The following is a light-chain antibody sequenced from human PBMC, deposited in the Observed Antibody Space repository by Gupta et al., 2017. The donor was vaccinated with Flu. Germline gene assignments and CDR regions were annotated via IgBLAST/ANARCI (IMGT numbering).Light chain of an antibody. J-gene: IGKJ2*01. V-gene: IGKV2-28*01. CDR3: MQALQTPPT. CDR1: QSLLHSNGYNY. Sequence: EIVMTQSQLSLPVTPGEPASISCRSSQSLLHSNGYNYLDWYLQKPVQSPQLLIYLGSNRASGVPDRFSGSGSGTDFTLKISRVEAEDVGVYYCMQALQTPPTFGQGTKLEIK. CDR2: LGS.